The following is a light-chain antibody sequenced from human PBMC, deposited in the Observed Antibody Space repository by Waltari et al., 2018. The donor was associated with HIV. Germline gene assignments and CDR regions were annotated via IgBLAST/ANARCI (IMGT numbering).Light chain of an antibody. V-gene: IGLV3-21*02. J-gene: IGLJ3*02. Sequence: SYVLTQSPSVSVAPGQTARITCWGNTIETKSVHWYRQKPGQAPVLVVYDDSDRPSGIPEGFTGSNSGNAATLTISKVEVGDEADYFCQVWDSTSDHLWVFGGGSRLTVL. CDR3: QVWDSTSDHLWV. CDR1: TIETKS. CDR2: DDS.